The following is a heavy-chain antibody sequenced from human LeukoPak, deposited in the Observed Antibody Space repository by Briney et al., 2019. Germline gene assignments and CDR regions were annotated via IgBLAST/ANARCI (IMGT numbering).Heavy chain of an antibody. Sequence: ASVKVSYKVSGYTLTELSMHWVRQAPGKGLEWMGGFDPEDGETIYAQKFQGRVTMTEDTSTDTAYMELSSLRSEDTAVYYCATDRLLQIAAAGILWYYWGQGTLVTVSS. J-gene: IGHJ4*02. V-gene: IGHV1-24*01. D-gene: IGHD6-13*01. CDR1: GYTLTELS. CDR2: FDPEDGET. CDR3: ATDRLLQIAAAGILWYY.